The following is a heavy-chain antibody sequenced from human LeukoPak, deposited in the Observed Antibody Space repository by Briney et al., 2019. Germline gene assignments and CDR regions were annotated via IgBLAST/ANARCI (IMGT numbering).Heavy chain of an antibody. D-gene: IGHD2-2*01. CDR1: GGTFSSYA. Sequence: SVKVSCKASGGTFSSYAISWVRQAPGQGLEWMGGIIPIFGTANYAQKFQGRVTITADKSTSTAYMELSSLRSEDTAVYYCASSTDCSSTSCYAGDIWGQGTMVTVSS. CDR2: IIPIFGTA. V-gene: IGHV1-69*06. CDR3: ASSTDCSSTSCYAGDI. J-gene: IGHJ3*02.